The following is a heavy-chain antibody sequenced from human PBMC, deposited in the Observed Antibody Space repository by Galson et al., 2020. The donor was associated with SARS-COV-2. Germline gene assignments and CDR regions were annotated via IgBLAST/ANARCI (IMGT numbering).Heavy chain of an antibody. Sequence: KIGESLKISCKGSGYSFTSYWIGWVRQMPGKGLEWMGIIYPGDSDTRYSPSFQGQVTISADKSISTAYLQWSSLKASDTAMYYCASPPLSHIVAAPFAFDIWGQGTMVTVSS. CDR1: GYSFTSYW. CDR3: ASPPLSHIVAAPFAFDI. CDR2: IYPGDSDT. D-gene: IGHD2-21*01. V-gene: IGHV5-51*01. J-gene: IGHJ3*02.